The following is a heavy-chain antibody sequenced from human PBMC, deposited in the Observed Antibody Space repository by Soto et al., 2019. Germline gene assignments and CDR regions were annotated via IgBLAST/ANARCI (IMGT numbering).Heavy chain of an antibody. V-gene: IGHV3-7*01. CDR1: GFTFSSYW. CDR3: ARDLV. J-gene: IGHJ6*02. CDR2: IKQDGSEK. Sequence: EVQLVESGGGLVQPGGSLRLSCAASGFTFSSYWRSWVRQAPGKGLEWVANIKQDGSEKYYVDSVKGRFTISRDNAKNSLYLQMNSLRAEDTAVYYCARDLVWGQGTTVTVSS.